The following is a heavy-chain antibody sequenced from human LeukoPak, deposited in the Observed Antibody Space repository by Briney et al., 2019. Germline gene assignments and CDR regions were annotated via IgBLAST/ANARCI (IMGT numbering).Heavy chain of an antibody. CDR1: GVTFSTHA. CDR3: AKDIGSTSLYNWFDP. D-gene: IGHD2-2*01. Sequence: GGSLRLSCTVSGVTFSTHAMHGLRQAPGKGLEWVAVIADDGSNTYYLDSVKGRFTISRDNSENTLYLQMNGLRAEDTAVYYCAKDIGSTSLYNWFDPWGQGTLVTVSS. J-gene: IGHJ5*02. V-gene: IGHV3-30*12. CDR2: IADDGSNT.